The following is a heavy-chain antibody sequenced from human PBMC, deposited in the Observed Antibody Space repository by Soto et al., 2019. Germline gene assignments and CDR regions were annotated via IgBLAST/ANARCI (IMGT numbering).Heavy chain of an antibody. V-gene: IGHV3-74*01. D-gene: IGHD4-17*01. CDR1: GFTFSNFW. CDR3: VTLHYGDDES. J-gene: IGHJ4*02. Sequence: GGSLRLSCVGSGFTFSNFWFHWVRQAPGKGLVWVSRINTHGTTIDYADSVKGRFFISRDNAKNTVYLQMNSLRAEDTAVYYCVTLHYGDDESWGQGTLVTV. CDR2: INTHGTTI.